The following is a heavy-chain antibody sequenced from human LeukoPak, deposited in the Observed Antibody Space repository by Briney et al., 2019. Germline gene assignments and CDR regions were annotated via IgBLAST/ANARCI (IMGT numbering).Heavy chain of an antibody. J-gene: IGHJ1*01. CDR3: AREGSTVNFQH. CDR1: GGTFSSYA. CDR2: IIPNIGGT. Sequence: ASVKVSCKASGGTFSSYAISWVRQAPGQGLEWMGWIIPNIGGTKYARKFQGRVTMTRDTSISTAYMELSRLRSDDTAVYYCAREGSTVNFQHWGQGTLVTVSS. V-gene: IGHV1-2*02. D-gene: IGHD1-26*01.